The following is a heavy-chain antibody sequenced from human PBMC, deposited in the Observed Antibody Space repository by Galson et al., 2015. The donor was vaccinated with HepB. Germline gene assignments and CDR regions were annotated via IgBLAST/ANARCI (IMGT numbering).Heavy chain of an antibody. J-gene: IGHJ3*02. CDR3: AREGVAVAGSRDAFDI. Sequence: SVKVSCKASRGTFRNYAISWVRQAPGQGLEWMGGIIPIFGTANYAQRFQGRVTITADESTSTAYLELSSLRFEDTGVYYCAREGVAVAGSRDAFDIWGQGTMVTVSS. CDR2: IIPIFGTA. V-gene: IGHV1-69*13. CDR1: RGTFRNYA. D-gene: IGHD6-19*01.